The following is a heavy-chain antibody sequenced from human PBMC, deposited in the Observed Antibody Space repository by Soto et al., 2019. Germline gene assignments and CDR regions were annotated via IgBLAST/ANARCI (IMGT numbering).Heavy chain of an antibody. CDR3: ARDEYCSSTSCYANYYYGMDV. Sequence: PSETLSLTCTVSGGSISSGDYYWSWIRQPPGKGLEWIGYIYYSGSTYYNPSLKSRVTISVDTSKNQFSLKLSSVTAADTAVYYCARDEYCSSTSCYANYYYGMDVWGQGTTVTVSS. D-gene: IGHD2-2*01. CDR2: IYYSGST. J-gene: IGHJ6*02. CDR1: GGSISSGDYY. V-gene: IGHV4-30-4*01.